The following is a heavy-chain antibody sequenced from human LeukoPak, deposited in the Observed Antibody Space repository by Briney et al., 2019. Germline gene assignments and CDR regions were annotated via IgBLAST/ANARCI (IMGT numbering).Heavy chain of an antibody. Sequence: GGSLRLSCAASGFTFSSYSMNWVRQAPGKGREWVSAISGSGGSTYYADSVKGRFTISRDNSKNTLYLQMNSLRAEDTAVYYCAKHYGYEKYQNDYWGQGTLVTVSS. CDR3: AKHYGYEKYQNDY. J-gene: IGHJ4*02. D-gene: IGHD2-2*01. CDR1: GFTFSSYS. V-gene: IGHV3-23*01. CDR2: ISGSGGST.